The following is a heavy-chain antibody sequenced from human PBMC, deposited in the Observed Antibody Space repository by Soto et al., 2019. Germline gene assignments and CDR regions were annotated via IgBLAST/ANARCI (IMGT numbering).Heavy chain of an antibody. CDR3: ARAYYYDSSGYYDSSFFFDY. CDR1: GFTFSSYS. D-gene: IGHD3-22*01. CDR2: ISSSSSYI. V-gene: IGHV3-21*01. J-gene: IGHJ4*02. Sequence: GGSLRLSCAASGFTFSSYSMNWVRQAPGKGLEWVSSISSSSSYIYYADSVKGRFTISRDNAKNSLYLQMNSLRDEDTAVYYCARAYYYDSSGYYDSSFFFDYWGQGTLVTVSS.